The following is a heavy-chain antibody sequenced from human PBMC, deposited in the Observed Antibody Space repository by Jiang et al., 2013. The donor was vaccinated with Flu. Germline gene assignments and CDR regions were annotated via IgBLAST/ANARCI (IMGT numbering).Heavy chain of an antibody. CDR2: IYYSGST. CDR3: ARGPYYDFWSGYFHQSWFDP. CDR1: GGSISSSSYY. V-gene: IGHV4-39*07. J-gene: IGHJ5*02. D-gene: IGHD3-3*01. Sequence: GLVKPSETLSLTCTVSGGSISSSSYYWGWIRQPPGKGLEWIGSIYYSGSTYYNPSLKSRVTISVDRSKNQFSLKLSSVTAADTAVYYCARGPYYDFWSGYFHQSWFDPWGQGTLVTVSS.